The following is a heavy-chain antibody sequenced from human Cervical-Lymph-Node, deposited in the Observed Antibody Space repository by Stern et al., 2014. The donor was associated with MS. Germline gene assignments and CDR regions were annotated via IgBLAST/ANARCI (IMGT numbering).Heavy chain of an antibody. CDR2: IIPIFGTP. J-gene: IGHJ6*02. V-gene: IGHV1-69*05. Sequence: QDQLVQSGAEVKKPGSSVKVSCKASGGTFSSQAINWVRQAPGQGLEWVGGIIPIFGTPNYAQKVQDRVTITPDESTSTAYMDLSSLRSEDTAVYYCATPSTVTVGGMDVWGQGTTVTVSS. D-gene: IGHD4-17*01. CDR3: ATPSTVTVGGMDV. CDR1: GGTFSSQA.